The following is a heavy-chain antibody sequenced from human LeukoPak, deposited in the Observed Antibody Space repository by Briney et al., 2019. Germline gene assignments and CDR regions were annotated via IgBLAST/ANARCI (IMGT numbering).Heavy chain of an antibody. CDR3: ARGRARRGYSYGTPFDY. CDR2: IHYNGDT. Sequence: PSETLSLTCVVSGGSIANKWCSWLRQPPGKGLEWIGEIHYNGDTNYISPLKSRVIMSVDRSKNQFSLKLSSVTAADTAVYYCARGRARRGYSYGTPFDYWGQGTLVTVSS. J-gene: IGHJ4*02. D-gene: IGHD5-18*01. CDR1: GGSIANKW. V-gene: IGHV4-4*02.